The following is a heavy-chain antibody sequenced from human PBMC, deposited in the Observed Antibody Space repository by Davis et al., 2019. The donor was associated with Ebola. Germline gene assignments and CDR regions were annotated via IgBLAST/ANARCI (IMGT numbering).Heavy chain of an antibody. J-gene: IGHJ6*02. CDR1: GGTFSSYA. Sequence: AASVKVSCKASGGTFSSYAISWARQAPGQGLEWMGGIIPIFGTANYAQKFQGRVTITADESTSTAYMELSSLRSEDTAVYYCARVRVNYYYYGMDVWGQGTTVTVSS. CDR3: ARVRVNYYYYGMDV. V-gene: IGHV1-69*13. CDR2: IIPIFGTA. D-gene: IGHD2-21*01.